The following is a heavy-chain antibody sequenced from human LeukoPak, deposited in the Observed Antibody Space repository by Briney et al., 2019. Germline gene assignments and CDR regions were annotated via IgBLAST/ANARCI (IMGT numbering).Heavy chain of an antibody. Sequence: PGGSLRLSCAASGFNFSIYGMSWVRQAPGKGLEWISYIGIDSGNTNYADSVKGRFTISGDKAKNSLYLQMNSLRVEDTAVYYCARDYKYAFDNWGQGTLVTVSS. J-gene: IGHJ4*02. V-gene: IGHV3-48*01. CDR3: ARDYKYAFDN. CDR2: IGIDSGNT. CDR1: GFNFSIYG. D-gene: IGHD5-24*01.